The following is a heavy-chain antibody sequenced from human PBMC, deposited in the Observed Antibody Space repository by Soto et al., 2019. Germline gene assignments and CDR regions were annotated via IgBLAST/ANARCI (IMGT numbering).Heavy chain of an antibody. CDR1: GFTFSSYS. V-gene: IGHV3-48*01. CDR2: ISSSSSTI. D-gene: IGHD2-15*01. J-gene: IGHJ3*02. CDR3: ARGPAAYCSGGSCYDDAFDI. Sequence: GGSLRLSCAASGFTFSSYSMNWVRQAPGKGLEWVSYISSSSSTIYYADSVKGRFTISRDNAKNSLYLQMNSLRAEDTAVYYCARGPAAYCSGGSCYDDAFDIWGQGTMVTVSS.